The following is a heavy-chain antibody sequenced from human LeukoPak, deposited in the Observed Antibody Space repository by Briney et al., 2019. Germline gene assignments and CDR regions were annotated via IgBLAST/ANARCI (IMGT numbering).Heavy chain of an antibody. CDR2: ISSGGSTI. CDR3: ARDRNYGGKHSFDY. Sequence: PGGSLRLSCAAPGFTFNSYSMNWVRQAPGKGLEWVSYISSGGSTIYYADSMKGRFTISRDNAKNSLYLQMNSLRAEDTAVYYCARDRNYGGKHSFDYWGQGTLVTVSS. V-gene: IGHV3-48*01. D-gene: IGHD4-23*01. CDR1: GFTFNSYS. J-gene: IGHJ4*02.